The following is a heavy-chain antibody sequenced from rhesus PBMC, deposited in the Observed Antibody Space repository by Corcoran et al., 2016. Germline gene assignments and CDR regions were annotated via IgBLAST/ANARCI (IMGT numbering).Heavy chain of an antibody. J-gene: IGHJ5-1*01. V-gene: IGHV4S9*01. CDR3: ASPFERGRFEV. CDR2: TYANSAT. Sequence: QVQLQESGPGLVKPSETLPLTCAVSGRSMSGSSFLNLVRQPPGKGLELIGNTYANSATSYNPSLKGRVTNSNATSSPQFFLKVTSVTAADTAVYYCASPFERGRFEVWGAGILVTVSS. D-gene: IGHD3-34*01. CDR1: GRSMSGSSF.